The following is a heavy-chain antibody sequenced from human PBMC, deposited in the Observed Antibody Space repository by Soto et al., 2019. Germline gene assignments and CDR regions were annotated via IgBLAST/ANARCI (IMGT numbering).Heavy chain of an antibody. D-gene: IGHD6-19*01. V-gene: IGHV5-10-1*01. Sequence: PSFQGHVTISADKSISTAYLQWSSLKASDTAMYYCARLAMWSRYSSGGFDYWGQGTLVTVSS. CDR3: ARLAMWSRYSSGGFDY. J-gene: IGHJ4*02.